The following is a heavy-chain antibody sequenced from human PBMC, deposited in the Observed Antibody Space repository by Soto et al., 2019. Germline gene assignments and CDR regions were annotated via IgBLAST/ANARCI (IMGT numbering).Heavy chain of an antibody. V-gene: IGHV3-30-3*01. CDR2: ISYDGSNK. Sequence: QVQLVESGGGVVQPGRSLRLSCAASGFTFSSYAMHWVRQAPGKGLEWEAVISYDGSNKYYADSVKGRFTISRDNSKNTLYLQMNSLRAEDTAVYYCARDQWVQQLEMYYVDYWGQGTLVTVSS. D-gene: IGHD6-13*01. J-gene: IGHJ4*02. CDR3: ARDQWVQQLEMYYVDY. CDR1: GFTFSSYA.